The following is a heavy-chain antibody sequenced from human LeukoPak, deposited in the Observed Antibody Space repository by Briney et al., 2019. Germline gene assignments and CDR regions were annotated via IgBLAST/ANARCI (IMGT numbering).Heavy chain of an antibody. J-gene: IGHJ6*03. Sequence: SQTLSLTCAISGDSVSSNSAAWNWIRQSPSRGLEWLGRTYYRSKWYNDYAVSVKSRITINPDTSKNQFSLQLNSVTPEDTAVYYCARVGGSWYLLDYYYMDVWGKGTTVTISS. CDR3: ARVGGSWYLLDYYYMDV. CDR2: TYYRSKWYN. V-gene: IGHV6-1*01. D-gene: IGHD6-13*01. CDR1: GDSVSSNSAA.